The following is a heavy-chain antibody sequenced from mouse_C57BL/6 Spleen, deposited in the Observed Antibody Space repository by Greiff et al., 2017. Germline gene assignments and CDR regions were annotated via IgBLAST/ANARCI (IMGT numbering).Heavy chain of an antibody. J-gene: IGHJ2*01. CDR2: IYPGDGDT. CDR1: GYAFSSSW. V-gene: IGHV1-82*01. CDR3: AREGNWDDFDY. Sequence: QVQLQQSGPELVKPGASVKISCKASGYAFSSSWMNWVKQRPGKGLEWIGRIYPGDGDTNYNGKFKGKATLTADKSSSTAYMQLSSLTSEDSAVYFCAREGNWDDFDYWGQGTTLTVSS. D-gene: IGHD4-1*01.